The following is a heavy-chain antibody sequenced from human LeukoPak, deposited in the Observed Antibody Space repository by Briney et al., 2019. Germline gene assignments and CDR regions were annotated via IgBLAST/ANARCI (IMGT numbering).Heavy chain of an antibody. D-gene: IGHD2-15*01. CDR2: IYYSGST. CDR1: GGSISSYY. J-gene: IGHJ4*02. V-gene: IGHV4-59*01. Sequence: SETLSLTCTVSGGSISSYYWSWIRQPPGKGLEWIGYIYYSGSTNYNPSLKSRVTISVDTSKNQFSLKLSSVTAADTAVYYCARVACSGGSCYAGASYYLDYWGQGTLVTVSS. CDR3: ARVACSGGSCYAGASYYLDY.